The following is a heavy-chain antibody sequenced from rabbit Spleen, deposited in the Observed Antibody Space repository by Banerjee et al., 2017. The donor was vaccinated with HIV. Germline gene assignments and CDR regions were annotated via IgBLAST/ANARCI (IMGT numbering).Heavy chain of an antibody. CDR3: VRDIGYDDYSEKGYFNL. CDR1: GFSFSDRDV. Sequence: QEELEESGGGLVKPEGSLTLTCEASGFSFSDRDVMCWVRQAPGKGLEWIACINTATGKPVYATWAKGRFTISTTSSTTVTLQMTSLAAADTATYFCVRDIGYDDYSEKGYFNLWGPGTLVTVS. CDR2: INTATGKP. J-gene: IGHJ4*01. V-gene: IGHV1S45*01. D-gene: IGHD2-1*01.